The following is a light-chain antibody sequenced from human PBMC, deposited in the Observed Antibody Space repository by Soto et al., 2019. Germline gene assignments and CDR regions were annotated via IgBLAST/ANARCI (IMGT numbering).Light chain of an antibody. CDR2: EVI. CDR1: SSDVGGYNY. V-gene: IGLV2-14*01. CDR3: SSYTRSDIFV. Sequence: QSVLTQPASVSGSPGQSITISCTGTSSDVGGYNYVSWYQQHPGKAPKLMIYEVINRPSGVSYRFSGSKSGNTASLTISGLQAEDEADYYCSSYTRSDIFVFGTGTKVTVL. J-gene: IGLJ1*01.